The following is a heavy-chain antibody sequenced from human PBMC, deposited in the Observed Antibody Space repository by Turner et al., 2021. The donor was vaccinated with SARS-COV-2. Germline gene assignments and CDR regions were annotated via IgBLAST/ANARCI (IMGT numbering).Heavy chain of an antibody. J-gene: IGHJ4*02. CDR1: GDTFTSYY. D-gene: IGHD5-18*01. CDR3: ARNTRGYRYGYHFDY. Sequence: HVQLFQSGAEVKKPGAAVEVSCEASGDTFTSYYIHWVRQAPGKGLEWMGIINPRGGTTSYAQKFQGRVTMTRDMSTSTVYMELSILRSEDTAVYYCARNTRGYRYGYHFDYWGQGTLVTVSS. V-gene: IGHV1-46*01. CDR2: INPRGGTT.